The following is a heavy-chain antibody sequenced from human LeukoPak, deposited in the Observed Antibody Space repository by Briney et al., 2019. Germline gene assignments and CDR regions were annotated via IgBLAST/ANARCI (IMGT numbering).Heavy chain of an antibody. D-gene: IGHD1-26*01. J-gene: IGHJ4*02. CDR3: ARGFSGSYVDY. V-gene: IGHV4-30-2*01. CDR2: IYHSGST. CDR1: GGSISSGGYS. Sequence: SETLSLTCTVSGGSISSGGYSWSWIRQPPGKGLEWIGYIYHSGSTYYNPSLKSRVTISVDKSKNQFSLKLSSVTAADTAVYYCARGFSGSYVDYWGQGTLVTVSS.